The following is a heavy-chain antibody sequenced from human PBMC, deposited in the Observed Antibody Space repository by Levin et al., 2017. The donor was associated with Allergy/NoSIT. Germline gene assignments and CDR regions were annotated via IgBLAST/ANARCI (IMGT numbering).Heavy chain of an antibody. V-gene: IGHV3-30*04. Sequence: GESLKISCAASGFTFSSYAMHWVRQAPGKGLEWVAVISYDGSNKYYADSVKGRFTISRDNSKNTLYLQMNSLRAEDTAVYYCARPPSPYDSSGYYDYWGQGTLVTVSS. CDR1: GFTFSSYA. D-gene: IGHD3-22*01. J-gene: IGHJ4*02. CDR2: ISYDGSNK. CDR3: ARPPSPYDSSGYYDY.